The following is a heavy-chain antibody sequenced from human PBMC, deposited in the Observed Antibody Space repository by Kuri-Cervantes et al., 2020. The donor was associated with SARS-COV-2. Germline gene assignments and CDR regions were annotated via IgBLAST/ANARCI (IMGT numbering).Heavy chain of an antibody. D-gene: IGHD5-24*01. CDR2: IRGSGIIT. V-gene: IGHV3-23*01. CDR3: ASVSTMGVSLD. J-gene: IGHJ4*02. Sequence: GESLKISCTASGLAFSNYVMSWVRQSPGKGLEWVSSIRGSGIITYYADSVRGRFSISRDNSKNTMYLHINSLRVEDTAVYYCASVSTMGVSLDWGQGTLVTVSS. CDR1: GLAFSNYV.